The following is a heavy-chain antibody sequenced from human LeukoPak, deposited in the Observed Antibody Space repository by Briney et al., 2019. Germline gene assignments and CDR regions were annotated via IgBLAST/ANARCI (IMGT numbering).Heavy chain of an antibody. CDR2: INSASNSI. CDR3: ARGSYGDYEF. Sequence: GESLRLSCAASGFPFSSYTMNWVRQGPGEGLEWVSSINSASNSIYYADSVKGRFTISRDNAKSSLYLQVNSLRAEDTAVYFCARGSYGDYEFWGQGTLVTVSS. CDR1: GFPFSSYT. J-gene: IGHJ4*02. D-gene: IGHD4-17*01. V-gene: IGHV3-21*01.